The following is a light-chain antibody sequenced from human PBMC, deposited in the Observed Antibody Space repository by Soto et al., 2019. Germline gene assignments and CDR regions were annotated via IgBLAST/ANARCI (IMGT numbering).Light chain of an antibody. J-gene: IGLJ2*01. V-gene: IGLV2-11*01. CDR3: CSSAGRFLV. Sequence: QSALTQPRSVSGSPGQSVTISCTGTSSDVGGYNYVSWYQQHPGKAPKLMIYDVSKRPSGVPDRFSGSKSGNTASLTISGLQAEDEADYYCCSSAGRFLVFGGGTQLTVL. CDR1: SSDVGGYNY. CDR2: DVS.